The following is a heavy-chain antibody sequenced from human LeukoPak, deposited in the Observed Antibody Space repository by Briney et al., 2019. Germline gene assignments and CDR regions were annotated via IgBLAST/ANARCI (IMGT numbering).Heavy chain of an antibody. V-gene: IGHV3-21*06. CDR2: ISSSTSDI. CDR1: GFTIADYT. Sequence: NPGGSLRLSCAASGFTIADYTINWVRQAPGKGLEWVSYISSSTSDIYYADSVKGRFTIFRDNAKNSLFLEMNGLRAEDTAVYYCARITSTSYYFHFMDVWGKGTTVIVSS. CDR3: ARITSTSYYFHFMDV. J-gene: IGHJ6*03. D-gene: IGHD2/OR15-2a*01.